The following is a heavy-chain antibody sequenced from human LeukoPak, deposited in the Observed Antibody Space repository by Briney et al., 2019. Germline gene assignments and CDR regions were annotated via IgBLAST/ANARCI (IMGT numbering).Heavy chain of an antibody. CDR2: IYHSGST. D-gene: IGHD6-25*01. CDR3: AGVIAAYQTKNRVSFDY. V-gene: IGHV4-38-2*02. CDR1: GYSISSGYY. Sequence: SETLSLTCTVSGYSISSGYYWGWMRQPPGKGLEWIGSIYHSGSTYYNPSLKSRVTISVDTSKNQFSLKLSSVTAADTAVYYCAGVIAAYQTKNRVSFDYWGRGTLVTVSS. J-gene: IGHJ4*02.